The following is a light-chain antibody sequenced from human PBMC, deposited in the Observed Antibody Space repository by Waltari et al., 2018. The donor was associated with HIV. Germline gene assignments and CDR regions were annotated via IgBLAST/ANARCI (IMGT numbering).Light chain of an antibody. CDR2: EAS. CDR3: LQYDNLWT. CDR1: QSIRNY. V-gene: IGKV1-5*03. J-gene: IGKJ1*01. Sequence: DIEVTQPPSTLTASVGDTVSLTCRASQSIRNYLAWYQQKPGRAPQLLISEASSLESGVPSRFSGSGSGTVFTLTISSLQPVDFATYYCLQYDNLWTFGQGTKVE.